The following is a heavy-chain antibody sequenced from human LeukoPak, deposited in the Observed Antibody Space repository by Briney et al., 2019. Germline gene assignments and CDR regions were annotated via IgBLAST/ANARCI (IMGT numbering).Heavy chain of an antibody. V-gene: IGHV4-39*01. D-gene: IGHD4-23*01. CDR1: GGSISSNSYY. Sequence: SETLSLTCTVSGGSISSNSYYWGWIRQPPGKGLEWIGCIYYSGSTYYNPSLKSRVTISVDTSKNQFSLKLTSVTAADTAVYYCARLLRWVCYFDYWGQGTLVTVSS. CDR2: IYYSGST. CDR3: ARLLRWVCYFDY. J-gene: IGHJ4*02.